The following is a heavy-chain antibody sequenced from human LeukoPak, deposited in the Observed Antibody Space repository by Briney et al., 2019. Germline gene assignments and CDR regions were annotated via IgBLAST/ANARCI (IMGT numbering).Heavy chain of an antibody. D-gene: IGHD6-13*01. Sequence: ASVKVSCKTSGYTFTGYYLHWARQAPGQGLEWMGWINPNSGATNYAQHFQGRVTMTRDRSISTVYVDLRRLTSDDTAVYYCARGLSTSWLPPFDTWGQGTLVTVSS. V-gene: IGHV1-2*02. J-gene: IGHJ5*02. CDR3: ARGLSTSWLPPFDT. CDR1: GYTFTGYY. CDR2: INPNSGAT.